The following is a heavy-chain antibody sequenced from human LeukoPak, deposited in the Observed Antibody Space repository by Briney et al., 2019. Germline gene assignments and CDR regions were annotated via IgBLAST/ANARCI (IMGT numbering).Heavy chain of an antibody. V-gene: IGHV4-59*01. D-gene: IGHD3-22*01. Sequence: SETLSLTCTVSGGSISSYYWSWIRQPPGKGLEWIGYIYYSGSTNYNPSPKSRVTISVDTSKNQFSLKLSSVTAADTAVYYCARVARVYDSSGISFDYWGQGTLVTVSS. CDR3: ARVARVYDSSGISFDY. J-gene: IGHJ4*02. CDR1: GGSISSYY. CDR2: IYYSGST.